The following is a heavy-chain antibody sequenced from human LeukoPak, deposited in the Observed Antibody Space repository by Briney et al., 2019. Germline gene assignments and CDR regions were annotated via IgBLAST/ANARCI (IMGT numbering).Heavy chain of an antibody. CDR1: GYTFTNYW. D-gene: IGHD6-6*01. CDR3: ARGIYSSSQAFDY. CDR2: IYPGDSDT. J-gene: IGHJ4*02. V-gene: IGHV5-51*01. Sequence: GESLKISCKGSGYTFTNYWIGWVRQMPGKGLEFMGIIYPGDSDTRYSPSFQGQVTISVDKSISTAYLQWSSLKASDTAMYYCARGIYSSSQAFDYWGQGTLVTVSS.